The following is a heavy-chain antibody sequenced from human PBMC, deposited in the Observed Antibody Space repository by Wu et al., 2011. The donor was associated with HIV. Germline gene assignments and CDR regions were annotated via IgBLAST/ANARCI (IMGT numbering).Heavy chain of an antibody. D-gene: IGHD3-22*01. CDR3: ARGYYDSSGYYENYFDY. V-gene: IGHV1-46*01. CDR2: INPSGGST. J-gene: IGHJ4*02. CDR1: GYTFTSYY. Sequence: QVQLVQSGAEVKKPGASVKVSCKASGYTFTSYYMHWVRQAPGQGLEWMGIINPSGGSTSYAQKFQGRVTMTRDTSTSTVYMELSSLRSEDTAVYYCARGYYDSSGYYENYFDYWGQGTLVTVSS.